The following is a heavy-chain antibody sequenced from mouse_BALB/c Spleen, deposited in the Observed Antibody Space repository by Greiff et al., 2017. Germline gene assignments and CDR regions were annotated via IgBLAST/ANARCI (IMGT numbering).Heavy chain of an antibody. D-gene: IGHD1-1*01. CDR3: ARQRITTVALDY. CDR2: ISSGGGST. Sequence: EVQRVESGGGLVKPGGSLKLSCAASGFAFSSYDMSWVRQTPEKRLEWVAYISSGGGSTYYPDTVKGRFTISRDNAKNTLYLQMSSLKSEDTAMYYCARQRITTVALDYWGQGTTLTVSS. J-gene: IGHJ2*01. CDR1: GFAFSSYD. V-gene: IGHV5-12-1*01.